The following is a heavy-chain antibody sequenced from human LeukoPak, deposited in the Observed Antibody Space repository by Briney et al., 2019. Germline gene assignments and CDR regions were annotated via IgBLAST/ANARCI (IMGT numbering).Heavy chain of an antibody. V-gene: IGHV4-59*01. CDR2: IYNSGST. J-gene: IGHJ5*02. CDR3: ARDGVFGTFDP. CDR1: GGSISTYY. D-gene: IGHD3-10*01. Sequence: PSETLSRTCTGSGGSISTYYWGWIRQPPGKGREWIGYIYNSGSTNYNPSLKSRVTISVDTSKNQFSLKLRSVTAADTAVYYCARDGVFGTFDPWGQGTLVTVSS.